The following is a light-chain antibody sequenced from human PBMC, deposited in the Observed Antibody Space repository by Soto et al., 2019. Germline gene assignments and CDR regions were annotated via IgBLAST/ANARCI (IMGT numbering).Light chain of an antibody. Sequence: EVVLTQSPDTLSLSPRETATLSGMASQSVSSYLAWYQQKPGQAPRLLIYGASRRATGIPDRFSGSASGTDFTLTISRLEPEDFAVYFCQQYSDLPMTFGQGTRLEIK. CDR1: QSVSSY. V-gene: IGKV3-20*01. CDR2: GAS. CDR3: QQYSDLPMT. J-gene: IGKJ5*01.